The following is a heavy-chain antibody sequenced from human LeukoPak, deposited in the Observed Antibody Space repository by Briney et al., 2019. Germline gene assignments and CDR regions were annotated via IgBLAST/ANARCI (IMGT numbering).Heavy chain of an antibody. V-gene: IGHV3-11*06. Sequence: PGGSLRLSCAASGFTFSDYYMSWIRQAPGKGLEWVSSISSSSSYIYYADSVKGRFTISRDNAKNSLYLQMNSLRAEDAAVYYCARDAGYCTNGVCYVLDYWGQGTLVTVSS. J-gene: IGHJ4*02. D-gene: IGHD2-8*01. CDR2: ISSSSSYI. CDR3: ARDAGYCTNGVCYVLDY. CDR1: GFTFSDYY.